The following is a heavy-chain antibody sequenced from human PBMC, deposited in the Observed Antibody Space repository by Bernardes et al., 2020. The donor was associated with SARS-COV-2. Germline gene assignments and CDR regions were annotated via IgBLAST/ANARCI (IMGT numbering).Heavy chain of an antibody. Sequence: GCSLRLSCAASGFTFYNYNMNWVRQAPGKGLEWVSSISSSSIYIYYADSVKGRFTISRDNAKNSLYLHMNSLRAEDTAVYYCARDFFSSDAFDIWGQGTMVTVSS. CDR2: ISSSSIYI. CDR3: ARDFFSSDAFDI. V-gene: IGHV3-21*01. J-gene: IGHJ3*02. CDR1: GFTFYNYN.